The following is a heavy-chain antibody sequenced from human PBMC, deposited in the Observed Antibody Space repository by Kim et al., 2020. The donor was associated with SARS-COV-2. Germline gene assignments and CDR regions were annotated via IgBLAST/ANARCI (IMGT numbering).Heavy chain of an antibody. CDR3: TDGLDV. V-gene: IGHV3-15*01. CDR2: IKSKADGGTT. J-gene: IGHJ6*02. CDR1: RFSFSDAW. Sequence: GGSLRLSCAASRFSFSDAWMYWVRQVPGKGLEWVGRIKSKADGGTTVYAPPVKDRFTISRDDSKTTLYLQMNSLKSEDTAVYYCTDGLDVWGQGTTGTVS.